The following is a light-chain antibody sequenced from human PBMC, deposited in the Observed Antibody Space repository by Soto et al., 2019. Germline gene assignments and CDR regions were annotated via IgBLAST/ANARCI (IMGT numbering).Light chain of an antibody. V-gene: IGLV2-11*01. CDR1: SSDVGGYNY. CDR2: DVS. CDR3: WQYAGSPRDV. J-gene: IGLJ1*01. Sequence: QSALTQPRSVSGSPGQSVTISCTGTSSDVGGYNYVSWYQQHPGKAPKVMIYDVSERPSGVPDRFSGSKSGNTASLTISGLQAEDEADYYCWQYAGSPRDVFGTGTKLTVL.